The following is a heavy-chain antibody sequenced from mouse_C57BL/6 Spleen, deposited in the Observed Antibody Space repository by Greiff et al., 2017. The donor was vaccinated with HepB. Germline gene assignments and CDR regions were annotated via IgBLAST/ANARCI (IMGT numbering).Heavy chain of an antibody. CDR1: GYSITSGYY. Sequence: EVKLQESGPGLVKPSQSLSLTCSVTGYSITSGYYWNWIRQFPGNKLEWMGYISYDGSNNYNPSLKNRISITRDTSKNQFFLKLNSVTTEDTATYYCARQYGSSWFAYWGQGTLVTVSA. D-gene: IGHD1-1*01. V-gene: IGHV3-6*01. CDR2: ISYDGSN. CDR3: ARQYGSSWFAY. J-gene: IGHJ3*01.